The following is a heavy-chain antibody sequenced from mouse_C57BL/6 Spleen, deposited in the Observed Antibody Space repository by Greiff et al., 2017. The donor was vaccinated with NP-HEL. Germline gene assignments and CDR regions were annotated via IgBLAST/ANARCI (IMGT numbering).Heavy chain of an antibody. CDR3: ARDEYYGRGAWFAY. Sequence: ESGPGLVKPSQSLSLTCSVTGYSITSGYYWNWIRQFPGNKLEWMGYISYDGSNNYNPSLKNRISITRDTSKNQFFLKLNSVTTEDTATYYCARDEYYGRGAWFAYWGQGTLVTVSA. CDR2: ISYDGSN. J-gene: IGHJ3*01. D-gene: IGHD1-1*01. V-gene: IGHV3-6*01. CDR1: GYSITSGYY.